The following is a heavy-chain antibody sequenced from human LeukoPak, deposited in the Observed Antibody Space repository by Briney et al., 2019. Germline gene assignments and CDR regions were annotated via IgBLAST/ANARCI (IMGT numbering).Heavy chain of an antibody. CDR3: AKGTYYYDSSGYYLWYFDY. D-gene: IGHD3-22*01. J-gene: IGHJ4*02. V-gene: IGHV3-23*01. Sequence: GGSLRLSCAASGFTFSSYAMSWVRQAPGKGLEWVSAVSGSGGSTYYADSVKGRFTISRENSKNTLYLQMNSLRAEDTAVYYCAKGTYYYDSSGYYLWYFDYWGQGTLVTVSS. CDR2: VSGSGGST. CDR1: GFTFSSYA.